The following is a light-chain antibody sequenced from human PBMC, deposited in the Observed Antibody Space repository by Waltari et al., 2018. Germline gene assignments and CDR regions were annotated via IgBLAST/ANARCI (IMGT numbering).Light chain of an antibody. CDR2: VNS. CDR1: SSNIGAGSN. CDR3: QSYDISLSSVV. J-gene: IGLJ2*01. V-gene: IGLV1-40*01. Sequence: QSVLTQPPSVSGAPGQRVTISCTGSSSNIGAGSNVHWYQQLPGTAPHLLIYVNSNRPSGVPDRFSGSESGTSASLAITGLQAEDEADYYCQSYDISLSSVVFGGGTTLTVL.